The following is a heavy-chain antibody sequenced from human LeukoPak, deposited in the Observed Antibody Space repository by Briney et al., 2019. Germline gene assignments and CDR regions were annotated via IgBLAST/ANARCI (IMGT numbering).Heavy chain of an antibody. V-gene: IGHV4-39*01. CDR1: GGSISSSDYY. D-gene: IGHD2-15*01. Sequence: PSETLSLTCAVSGGSISSSDYYWGWIRQPPGKGLEWIACIYYSGTTHYNPSHQSRVTMSVDTSKNQFSLKLSSVTAADTAVYYCARVNTQGVPSPWGQGILVTVSS. CDR3: ARVNTQGVPSP. CDR2: IYYSGTT. J-gene: IGHJ5*02.